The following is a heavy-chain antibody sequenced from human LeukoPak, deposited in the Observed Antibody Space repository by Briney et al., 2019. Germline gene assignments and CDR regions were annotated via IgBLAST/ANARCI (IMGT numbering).Heavy chain of an antibody. CDR1: GLTVSSYW. CDR2: IKQDGGEK. Sequence: GGSLRLSCAASGLTVSSYWMTWVRHAPGKGLEWVANIKQDGGEKYYADSVKGRFTISRDNSQNTLYLQMNILRAEDTAVYYCARDPDSSGHRGVAFDIWGQGTMVTVSS. V-gene: IGHV3-7*01. J-gene: IGHJ3*02. D-gene: IGHD3-22*01. CDR3: ARDPDSSGHRGVAFDI.